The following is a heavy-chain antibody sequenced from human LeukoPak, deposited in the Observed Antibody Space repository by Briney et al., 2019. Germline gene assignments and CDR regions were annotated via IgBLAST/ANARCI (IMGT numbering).Heavy chain of an antibody. CDR3: ARGGWNKFDY. V-gene: IGHV4-59*01. Sequence: SETLSLTCTVSDGSISGYYWTWIRQPPGKGLEWIGFIFYSGTTNYNPSLKSRVTISVDTSKNQFSLKLSSVTAADTAVYYCARGGWNKFDYWGQGTLVTVSS. CDR2: IFYSGTT. D-gene: IGHD3-22*01. J-gene: IGHJ4*02. CDR1: DGSISGYY.